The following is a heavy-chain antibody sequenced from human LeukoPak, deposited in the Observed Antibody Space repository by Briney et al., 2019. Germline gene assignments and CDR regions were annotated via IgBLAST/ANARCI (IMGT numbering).Heavy chain of an antibody. CDR1: GGTFSSYA. Sequence: GASVKVSCKASGGTFSSYAISWVRQAPGQGLEWMGRIIPILGIANYAQKFQGRVTITADKSTSTAYMELSSLRSEDTAVYYCARDEMATTIVDYWGQGTLVTVSS. V-gene: IGHV1-69*04. J-gene: IGHJ4*02. D-gene: IGHD5-12*01. CDR3: ARDEMATTIVDY. CDR2: IIPILGIA.